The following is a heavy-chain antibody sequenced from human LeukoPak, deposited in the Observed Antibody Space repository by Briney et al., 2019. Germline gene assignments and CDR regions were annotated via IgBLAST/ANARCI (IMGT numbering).Heavy chain of an antibody. V-gene: IGHV3-23*01. CDR1: GFTFSIYA. Sequence: GGSLRLSCAASGFTFSIYALDWVRQAPGKGLEWVSAISGSGGSTYYADSVKGRFTISRDNSKNTLYLQMNSLRAEDTAVYYCAKRIAAPGPYFDYWGQGTLVTVSS. CDR2: ISGSGGST. D-gene: IGHD6-13*01. CDR3: AKRIAAPGPYFDY. J-gene: IGHJ4*02.